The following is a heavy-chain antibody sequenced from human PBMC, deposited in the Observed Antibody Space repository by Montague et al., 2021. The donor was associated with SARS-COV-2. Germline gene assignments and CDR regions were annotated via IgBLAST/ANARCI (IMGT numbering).Heavy chain of an antibody. CDR1: SGSISNYY. V-gene: IGHV4-59*08. J-gene: IGHJ6*02. D-gene: IGHD3-16*01. CDR2: ISHTEST. Sequence: SETLSLTCTVSSGSISNYYWSWIRQPPGKGLEWIGFISHTESTNYNPSLESRVSISIDTSKSQFSLRVRSVTAADTVVYYCARSVQFAYGLDVWGQGTTVTISS. CDR3: ARSVQFAYGLDV.